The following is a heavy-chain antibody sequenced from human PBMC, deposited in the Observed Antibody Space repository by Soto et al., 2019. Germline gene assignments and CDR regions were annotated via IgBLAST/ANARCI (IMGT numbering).Heavy chain of an antibody. CDR3: ARSRFRRTRFDP. Sequence: QVQMVQSGAEVKKPGASVKVSCKASGYTFINYDIHWVRQATGQGLEWMGWMNPYSGNTGQSKQFQGRVTMTRDTSISTTYRELSSLRSEDTAVESCARSRFRRTRFDPWGQGTLVTGSS. D-gene: IGHD3-16*01. CDR1: GYTFINYD. V-gene: IGHV1-8*01. J-gene: IGHJ5*02. CDR2: MNPYSGNT.